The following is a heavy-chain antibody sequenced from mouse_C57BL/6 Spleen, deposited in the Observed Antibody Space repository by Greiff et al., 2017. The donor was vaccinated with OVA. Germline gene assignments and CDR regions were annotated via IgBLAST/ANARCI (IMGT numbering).Heavy chain of an antibody. Sequence: EVNVVESEGGLVQPGSSMKLSCTASGFTFSDYYMAWVRQVPEKGLEWVANINYDGSSTYYLDSLKSRFIISRDNAKNILYLQMSSLKSEDTATYYCARDRSFAYWGQGTRVTVSA. CDR2: INYDGSST. V-gene: IGHV5-16*01. CDR3: ARDRSFAY. J-gene: IGHJ3*01. CDR1: GFTFSDYY.